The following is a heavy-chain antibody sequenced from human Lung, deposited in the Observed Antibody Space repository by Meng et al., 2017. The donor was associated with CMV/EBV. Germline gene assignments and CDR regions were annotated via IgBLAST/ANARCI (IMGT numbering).Heavy chain of an antibody. CDR3: ARAKFDY. CDR1: GYSISSGYY. J-gene: IGHJ4*02. CDR2: IYHSGST. Sequence: GSLRLSCTVSGYSISSGYYWGWVRQPPGKGLEWIGSIYHSGSTYYNPSLKSRVTISVDTSKNQFSLKLSSVTAADTAVYCWARAKFDYWGQGTLVTVSS. V-gene: IGHV4-38-2*02.